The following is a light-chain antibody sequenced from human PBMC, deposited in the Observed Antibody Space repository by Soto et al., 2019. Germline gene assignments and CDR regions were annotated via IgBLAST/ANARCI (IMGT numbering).Light chain of an antibody. V-gene: IGKV1-5*01. CDR1: QSISSW. CDR3: QQYNSYWWT. Sequence: MTQSPATLSVSPGERATLSCRASQSISSWLAWYQQKPGKAPKLLIYDASSLESGVPSRFSGSGSGTEFTLTISSLQPDDFATYYCQQYNSYWWTFGQGTKV. CDR2: DAS. J-gene: IGKJ1*01.